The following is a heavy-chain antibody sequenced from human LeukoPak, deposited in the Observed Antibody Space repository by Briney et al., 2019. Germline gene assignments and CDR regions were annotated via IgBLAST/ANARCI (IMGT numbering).Heavy chain of an antibody. D-gene: IGHD3-16*02. CDR1: GYTFTSYG. CDR3: AGERGGGVIATMYYFDY. CDR2: ISAYNGNT. Sequence: ASVKVSCKASGYTFTSYGISWVRQAPGQGLEWMGWISAYNGNTNYAQKLQGRVTMTTDTSTSTAYMELRSLRTDDTAVDYCAGERGGGVIATMYYFDYWGQGTLVTVSS. V-gene: IGHV1-18*01. J-gene: IGHJ4*02.